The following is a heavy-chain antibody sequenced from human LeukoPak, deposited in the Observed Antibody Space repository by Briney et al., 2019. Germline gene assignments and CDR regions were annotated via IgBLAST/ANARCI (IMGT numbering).Heavy chain of an antibody. CDR1: GFTFSSYW. CDR3: ARSGGGYCSGGSCAVLFDY. CDR2: IKQDGSEK. V-gene: IGHV3-7*01. J-gene: IGHJ4*02. D-gene: IGHD2-15*01. Sequence: GGSLRLSCAASGFTFSSYWMSWVRQAPGKGLEWVANIKQDGSEKYYVDSVKGRFTISRDNAKNSLYLQMNSLRAEDTAVYYCARSGGGYCSGGSCAVLFDYWSQGTLVTVSS.